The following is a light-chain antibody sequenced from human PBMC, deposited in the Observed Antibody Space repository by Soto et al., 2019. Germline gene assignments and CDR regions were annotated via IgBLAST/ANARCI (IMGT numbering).Light chain of an antibody. J-gene: IGLJ1*01. V-gene: IGLV3-25*02. CDR2: KDS. CDR1: ALPKQY. Sequence: SYELTQPLSVSVSPGQAARITCSGDALPKQYAYWYQQKPGQAPVLVIYKDSERPSGIPERFSGSSSGTTVTLTISGVQAEDEADYYCQSSDSSGTYVLGTGTKSPS. CDR3: QSSDSSGTYV.